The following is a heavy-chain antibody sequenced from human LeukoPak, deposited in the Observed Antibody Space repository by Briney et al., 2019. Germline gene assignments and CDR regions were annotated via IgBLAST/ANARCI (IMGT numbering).Heavy chain of an antibody. CDR1: GFTFSSYA. D-gene: IGHD1-1*01. V-gene: IGHV3-30-3*01. Sequence: PGRSLRLSCAASGFTFSSYAMHWVRQAPGKGLEWVAVISYDGSNKYYADSVKGRFTISGDNSKNTLYLQMNSLRAEDTAVYYCARGDSFDLEVFDYWGQGTLVTVSS. J-gene: IGHJ4*02. CDR3: ARGDSFDLEVFDY. CDR2: ISYDGSNK.